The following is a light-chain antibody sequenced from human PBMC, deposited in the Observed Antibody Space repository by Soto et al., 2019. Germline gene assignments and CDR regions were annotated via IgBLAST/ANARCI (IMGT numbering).Light chain of an antibody. CDR1: QGIRDY. CDR2: GAT. CDR3: QKYDSAPFT. V-gene: IGKV1-27*01. Sequence: DIQMTQSPSSLSASVGDRVTITCRASQGIRDYLAWYQQKPGKAPNLLIYGATSLHSGVPSGFSGSGSGTDFTLTISSLQPEDGATNYCQKYDSAPFTFGPGTRVDI. J-gene: IGKJ3*01.